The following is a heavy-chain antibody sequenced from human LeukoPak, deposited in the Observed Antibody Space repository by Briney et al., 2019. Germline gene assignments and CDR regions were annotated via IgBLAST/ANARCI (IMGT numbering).Heavy chain of an antibody. V-gene: IGHV5-51*01. CDR1: GYFFTSYW. D-gene: IGHD5-12*01. CDR3: AKGYSRVDY. CDR2: INPSDSDT. J-gene: IGHJ4*02. Sequence: KRGESLKISCKASGYFFTSYWIGWVRQMPGKGLEWMGIINPSDSDTGYSPSFQGQVTISADKSISTVYLQWSSLKASDTAKYYCAKGYSRVDYWGQGTLVTVSS.